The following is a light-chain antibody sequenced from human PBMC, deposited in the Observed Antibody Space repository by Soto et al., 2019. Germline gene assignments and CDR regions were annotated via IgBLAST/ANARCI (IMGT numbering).Light chain of an antibody. CDR1: SSNIGAGYD. J-gene: IGLJ1*01. CDR3: QSYDSTLSGSYV. CDR2: GNS. Sequence: SVLTHPPSVSGAPGQRVTISCTGSSSNIGAGYDVHWYQQLPGTAPKLLIYGNSNRPSGVPAXLSGSKSGNSASLAITGLQAEDEGHYYCQSYDSTLSGSYVFGTGTKGTVL. V-gene: IGLV1-40*01.